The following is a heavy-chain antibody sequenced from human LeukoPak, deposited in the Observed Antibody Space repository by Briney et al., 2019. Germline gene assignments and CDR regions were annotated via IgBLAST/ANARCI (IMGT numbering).Heavy chain of an antibody. V-gene: IGHV1-69*10. D-gene: IGHD5-18*01. CDR1: GGTLSSYT. CDR2: IIPILGIA. J-gene: IGHJ4*02. Sequence: ASVKVSCKGSGGTLSSYTISWVRQAPGEGLEWMGGIIPILGIANYAQKFQGRVTITADKSTSTAYMELSSLRSEDTAVYYCARVNGYSYGAMYYFDYGGQGTLVTVSS. CDR3: ARVNGYSYGAMYYFDY.